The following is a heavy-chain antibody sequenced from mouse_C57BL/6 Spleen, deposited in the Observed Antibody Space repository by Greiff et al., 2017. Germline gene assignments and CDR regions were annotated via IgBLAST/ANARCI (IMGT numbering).Heavy chain of an antibody. CDR2: IDPSDSYT. V-gene: IGHV1-59*01. J-gene: IGHJ1*03. CDR3: ARIPGVRYFDV. D-gene: IGHD2-14*01. Sequence: QVHVKQPGAELVRPGTSVKLSCKASGYTFTSYWMHWVKQRPGQGLEWIGGIDPSDSYTNYNQKFKGKATLTVDTSSSTAYMQLSSLTSEDSAVLYCARIPGVRYFDVWGTGPTVTVSS. CDR1: GYTFTSYW.